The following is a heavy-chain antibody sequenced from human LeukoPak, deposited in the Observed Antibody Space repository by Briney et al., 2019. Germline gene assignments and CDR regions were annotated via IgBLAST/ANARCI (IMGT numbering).Heavy chain of an antibody. CDR3: AADTRPNSGYGYYMDV. CDR2: IVVGSGNT. V-gene: IGHV1-58*02. J-gene: IGHJ6*03. D-gene: IGHD5-12*01. CDR1: GFTFTSSA. Sequence: GASVKVSCKASGFTFTSSAMQWVRQPRGQRLEWIGWIVVGSGNTNYAQKFQERVTITRDMSTSTAYMELSSLRSEDTAVYYCAADTRPNSGYGYYMDVWGKGTTVTISS.